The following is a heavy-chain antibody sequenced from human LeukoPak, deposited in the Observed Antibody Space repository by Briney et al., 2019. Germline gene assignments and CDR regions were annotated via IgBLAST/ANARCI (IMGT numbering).Heavy chain of an antibody. Sequence: GGSLRLSCAASGFTFSSYSMNWVRQAPGKGLEWVSSISSSSSYIYYADSVKGRFTISRDNAKNSLYLQMNSLRAEDTAVYYCAKDSDYSNYNWFDPWGQGTLVTVSS. J-gene: IGHJ5*02. CDR2: ISSSSSYI. V-gene: IGHV3-21*04. D-gene: IGHD4-11*01. CDR3: AKDSDYSNYNWFDP. CDR1: GFTFSSYS.